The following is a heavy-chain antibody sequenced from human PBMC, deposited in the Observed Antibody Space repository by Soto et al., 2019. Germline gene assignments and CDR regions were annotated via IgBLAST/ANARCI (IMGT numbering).Heavy chain of an antibody. J-gene: IGHJ2*01. V-gene: IGHV4-30-4*01. CDR2: IYYSGST. CDR1: GGSISSGDYY. CDR3: ARRLGYCSSTSCYISWYFDL. Sequence: QVQLQESGPGLVKPSQTLSLTCTVSGGSISSGDYYWSWIRQPPGKGLEWIGYIYYSGSTYYNPSLKSRVTISVDTSKYQFSLKLSSVTAADTAVYYCARRLGYCSSTSCYISWYFDLWGRGTLVTVSS. D-gene: IGHD2-2*02.